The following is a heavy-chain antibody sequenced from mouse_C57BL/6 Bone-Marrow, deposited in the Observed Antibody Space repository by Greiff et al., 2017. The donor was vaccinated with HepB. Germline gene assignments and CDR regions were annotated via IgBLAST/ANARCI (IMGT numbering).Heavy chain of an antibody. Sequence: VQLQHSGPELVKPGASVKISCKASGYSFTGYYMNWVKQSPEKSLEWIGEINPSTGGTTYNQKFKAKATLTVDKSSSTAYMQLKSLTSEDSAVYYCATKSWFAYWGQGTLVTVSA. V-gene: IGHV1-42*01. CDR1: GYSFTGYY. CDR3: ATKSWFAY. CDR2: INPSTGGT. J-gene: IGHJ3*01.